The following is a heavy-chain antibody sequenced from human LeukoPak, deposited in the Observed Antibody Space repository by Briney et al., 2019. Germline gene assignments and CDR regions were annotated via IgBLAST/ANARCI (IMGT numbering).Heavy chain of an antibody. CDR1: GGSISSSACY. Sequence: SETLSLTCTVSGGSISSSACYWDWIRQPLGKGLEWMGSIFYSGSTNYKSSLWSRITMSIDTSMNQFSLKLNSVTAADTAIYYCARTCGRGRVDPGTSGYVDYWGQGTLVTVSS. D-gene: IGHD3-22*01. CDR2: IFYSGST. CDR3: ARTCGRGRVDPGTSGYVDY. J-gene: IGHJ4*02. V-gene: IGHV4-39*01.